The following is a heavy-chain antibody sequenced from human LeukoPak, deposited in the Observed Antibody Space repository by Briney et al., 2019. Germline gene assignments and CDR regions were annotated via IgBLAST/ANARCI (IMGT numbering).Heavy chain of an antibody. CDR2: IYYSGST. V-gene: IGHV4-39*01. D-gene: IGHD2-15*01. Sequence: SETLSLTCTVSGGSISSSSYYWGWIRQPPGKGLEWIGSIYYSGSTYYNPSLKSRVTISVDTSKNQFSLKLSSVTAADTAVYYCARLLGCSGGSCYWFDPWGQGTLVTVSS. CDR1: GGSISSSSYY. CDR3: ARLLGCSGGSCYWFDP. J-gene: IGHJ5*02.